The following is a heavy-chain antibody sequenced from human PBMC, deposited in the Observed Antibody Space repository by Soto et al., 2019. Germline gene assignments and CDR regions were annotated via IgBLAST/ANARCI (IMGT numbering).Heavy chain of an antibody. Sequence: GGSLRLSCTASGFTFSSSAMSWVRHVPGQGLEWVASISENGGSRGGTYYADSVKGRFTVSRDNSKNTLYLQVDSLREADTAPYYCASAKAVVIAALGIWGQGTMVTVSS. D-gene: IGHD2-21*01. CDR1: GFTFSSSA. V-gene: IGHV3-23*01. CDR2: ISENGGSRGGT. CDR3: ASAKAVVIAALGI. J-gene: IGHJ3*02.